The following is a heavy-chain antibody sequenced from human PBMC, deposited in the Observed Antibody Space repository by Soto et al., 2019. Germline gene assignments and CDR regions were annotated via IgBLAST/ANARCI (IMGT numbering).Heavy chain of an antibody. D-gene: IGHD4-17*01. CDR2: IKQDGSVK. CDR1: VFTFSNYW. CDR3: AKLRGDYTVFDY. V-gene: IGHV3-7*03. J-gene: IGHJ4*02. Sequence: PWWSLRLSCSPSVFTFSNYWMSWFRQAPGQGPEWVASIKQDGSVKHYVDSVKGRFTISRDNAEKSLHLQMNSLRAEDTAVYYCAKLRGDYTVFDYWGQGARVTVSS.